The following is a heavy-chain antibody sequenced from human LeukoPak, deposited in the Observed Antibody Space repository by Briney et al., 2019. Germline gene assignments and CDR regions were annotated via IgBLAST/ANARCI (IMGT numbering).Heavy chain of an antibody. CDR1: GGSISSYY. CDR2: IYYSGTT. Sequence: SETLSLTCTVSGGSISSYYWSWIRQPPGKGLEWIGYIYYSGTTNYNPSLKSRVTISVDTSKNQFSLKLSSVTAADTAVYYCARGVYIAAAQYAYWGQGTLVTVSP. CDR3: ARGVYIAAAQYAY. J-gene: IGHJ4*02. D-gene: IGHD6-13*01. V-gene: IGHV4-59*01.